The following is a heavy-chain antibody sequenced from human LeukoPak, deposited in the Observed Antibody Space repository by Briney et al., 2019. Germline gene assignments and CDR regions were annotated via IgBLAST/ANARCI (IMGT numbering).Heavy chain of an antibody. CDR1: RGTFSSYA. CDR3: ASLGGGSTVTTYLNY. D-gene: IGHD4-17*01. V-gene: IGHV1-69*01. J-gene: IGHJ4*02. Sequence: GASVKVSCKASRGTFSSYAINWVRQAPGQALEWMGGIIPIFGTANYAQKFQGRVTITADESTSTAYMELSSLRSEDTAVYYCASLGGGSTVTTYLNYWGQGTLVTVSS. CDR2: IIPIFGTA.